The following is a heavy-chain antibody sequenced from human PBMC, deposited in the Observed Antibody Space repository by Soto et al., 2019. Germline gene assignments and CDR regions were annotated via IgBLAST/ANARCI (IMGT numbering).Heavy chain of an antibody. D-gene: IGHD2-15*01. CDR2: IYHSGST. CDR3: AVRCSGGTHHGDWFDP. J-gene: IGHJ5*02. CDR1: GGSISSGGYS. Sequence: SETLSLTCAVSGGSISSGGYSWSWIRQPPGKGLEWIGYIYHSGSTYYNPSLKSRVTISVDTSKNQFSLEVSPVTAADTAVYYCAVRCSGGTHHGDWFDPWGQGTLVTVSS. V-gene: IGHV4-30-2*05.